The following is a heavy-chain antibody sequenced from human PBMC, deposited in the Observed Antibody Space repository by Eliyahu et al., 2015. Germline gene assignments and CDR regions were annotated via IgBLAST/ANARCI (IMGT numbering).Heavy chain of an antibody. Sequence: EVLLVESGGGLVLPGESLRLSCEVSGFTFSNFEMTWVRQAPGKGLEWVSYISNSGSTIYYADSVKGRFTISRDNAKNSLYLQMNSLRAEDTALYYCARGLCPNGICYTDYFDYWGQGALVTVSS. D-gene: IGHD2-8*01. CDR3: ARGLCPNGICYTDYFDY. CDR2: ISNSGSTI. J-gene: IGHJ4*02. CDR1: GFTFSNFE. V-gene: IGHV3-48*03.